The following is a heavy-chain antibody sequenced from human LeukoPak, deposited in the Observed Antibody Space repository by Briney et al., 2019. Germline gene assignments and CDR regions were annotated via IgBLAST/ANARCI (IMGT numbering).Heavy chain of an antibody. V-gene: IGHV3-53*01. CDR3: ARWSQFGSSSVGAHHFDH. Sequence: PGGCLRLSCAASGFTVSSNYMSWVRQAPGKGLEWVSVISSGGSTYYADSVRGRFTVSRDNAKDLLYLQLNSLRAEDTAVYYCARWSQFGSSSVGAHHFDHWGQGTLVTFSS. D-gene: IGHD6-6*01. J-gene: IGHJ4*02. CDR2: ISSGGST. CDR1: GFTVSSNY.